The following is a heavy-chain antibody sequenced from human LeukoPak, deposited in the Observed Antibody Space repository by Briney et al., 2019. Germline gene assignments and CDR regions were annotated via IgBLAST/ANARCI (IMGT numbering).Heavy chain of an antibody. CDR3: ARGSGYYLGHFDY. Sequence: GGSLRLSCAASGFTFSSYWMSWVRQAPGKGLEWVANIKQDGSEKYYVDSVKGRFTISRDNAKNSLYLQMNSLGAEDTAVYYCARGSGYYLGHFDYWGQGTLVTVSS. CDR2: IKQDGSEK. CDR1: GFTFSSYW. D-gene: IGHD3-22*01. V-gene: IGHV3-7*01. J-gene: IGHJ4*02.